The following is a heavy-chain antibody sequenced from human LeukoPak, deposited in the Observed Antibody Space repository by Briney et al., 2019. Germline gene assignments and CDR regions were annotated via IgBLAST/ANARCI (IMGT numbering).Heavy chain of an antibody. CDR1: GGSISSGGYY. J-gene: IGHJ6*02. V-gene: IGHV4-31*03. D-gene: IGHD6-13*01. Sequence: PSQTLSLTCTVSGGSISSGGYYWSWIRQHPGKGLEWIGYIYYSGSTYYNPSLKSRVTISVDTSKNQFSLKLSSVTAADTAVYYCARGDDIIGYSSSQPYGMDVWGQGTTVTVSS. CDR2: IYYSGST. CDR3: ARGDDIIGYSSSQPYGMDV.